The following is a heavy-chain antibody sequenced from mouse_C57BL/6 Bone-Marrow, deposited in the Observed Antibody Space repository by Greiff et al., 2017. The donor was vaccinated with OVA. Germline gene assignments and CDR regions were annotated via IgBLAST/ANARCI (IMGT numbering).Heavy chain of an antibody. Sequence: DVMLVESGGGLVKPGGSLKLSCAASGFTFSSYAMSWVRQTPEKRLEWVATISDGGSYTYYPDNVKGRFTISRDNAKNNLYLQMSHLKSEDTAMYYCARVATVVAPYYFDDWGQGTTLTVSS. CDR3: ARVATVVAPYYFDD. V-gene: IGHV5-4*03. J-gene: IGHJ2*01. CDR1: GFTFSSYA. D-gene: IGHD1-1*01. CDR2: ISDGGSYT.